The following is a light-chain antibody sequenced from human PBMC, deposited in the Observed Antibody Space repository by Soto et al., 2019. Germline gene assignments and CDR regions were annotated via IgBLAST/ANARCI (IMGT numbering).Light chain of an antibody. V-gene: IGKV1-9*01. CDR1: QAITNN. J-gene: IGKJ4*02. Sequence: DIHLTQSPSSLSASVGDRVTITCRASQAITNNLAWYQQKPGNPPRLLIYEESTLHSGVPSRFSGRKVGTQFILTLDSLHPEDFATYYFQQVKRYPRTCGGGTKVEIK. CDR2: EES. CDR3: QQVKRYPRT.